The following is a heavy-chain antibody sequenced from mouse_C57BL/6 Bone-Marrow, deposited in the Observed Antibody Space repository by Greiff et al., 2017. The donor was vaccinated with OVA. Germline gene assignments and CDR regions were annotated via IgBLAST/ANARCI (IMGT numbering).Heavy chain of an antibody. J-gene: IGHJ4*01. CDR3: ARGRNYVYYYAMDY. V-gene: IGHV1-12*01. CDR2: IYPGNGDT. CDR1: GYTFTSYN. Sequence: QVQLQPSGAELVRPGASVKMSCKASGYTFTSYNMHWVKQTPRQGLEWIGAIYPGNGDTSYNQKFKGKATLTVDKSSSTAYMQLSSLTSEDSAVDYCARGRNYVYYYAMDYWGQGTSVTVSA. D-gene: IGHD2-5*01.